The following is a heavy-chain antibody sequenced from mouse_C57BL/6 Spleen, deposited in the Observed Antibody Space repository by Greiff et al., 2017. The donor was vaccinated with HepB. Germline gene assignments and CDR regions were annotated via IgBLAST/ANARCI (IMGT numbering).Heavy chain of an antibody. CDR3: ARSGGTGTYNYFDY. CDR2: IYPRSGNT. J-gene: IGHJ2*01. D-gene: IGHD4-1*01. Sequence: QVQLQQSGAELARPGASVKLSCKASGYTFTSYGISWVKQRTGQGLEWIGEIYPRSGNTYYNEKFKGKATLTADKSSSTAYMELRSLTSEDSAVYFCARSGGTGTYNYFDYWGQGTTLTVSS. V-gene: IGHV1-81*01. CDR1: GYTFTSYG.